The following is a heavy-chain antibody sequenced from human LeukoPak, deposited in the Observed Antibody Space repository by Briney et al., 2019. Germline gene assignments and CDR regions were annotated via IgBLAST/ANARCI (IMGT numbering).Heavy chain of an antibody. CDR1: GFTFSSYA. Sequence: GRSLRLSCAASGFTFSSYAMHWVRQAPGKGLEWVAVISYDGSNKYYADSVKGRFTISRDNSKNTLYLQMNSLRAEDTAVYYCARDPTLGDYPPFDYWGQGTLVTVSS. CDR2: ISYDGSNK. D-gene: IGHD4-17*01. V-gene: IGHV3-30-3*01. J-gene: IGHJ4*02. CDR3: ARDPTLGDYPPFDY.